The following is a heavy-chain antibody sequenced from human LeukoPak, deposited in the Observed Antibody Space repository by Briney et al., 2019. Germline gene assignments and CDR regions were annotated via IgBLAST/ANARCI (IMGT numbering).Heavy chain of an antibody. V-gene: IGHV1-2*02. J-gene: IGHJ4*02. D-gene: IGHD3-10*01. CDR1: GYTFTGYY. Sequence: ASVKVSCKASGYTFTGYYMHWVRQAPGQGLEWMGWINPNSGGTNYAQKFQGRVTITRNTSISTAYMELSSLRSEDTAVYYCARGGLLRIFDYWGQGTLVTVSS. CDR3: ARGGLLRIFDY. CDR2: INPNSGGT.